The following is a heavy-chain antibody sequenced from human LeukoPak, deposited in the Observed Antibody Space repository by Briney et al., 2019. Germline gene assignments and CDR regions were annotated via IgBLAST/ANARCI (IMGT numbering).Heavy chain of an antibody. V-gene: IGHV3-23*01. D-gene: IGHD3-22*01. J-gene: IGHJ4*02. CDR1: GFTFSSYA. Sequence: GGSLRLSCAASGFTFSSYAMSWVRQAPGKGLEWVSGISTSGASTSNADSVKGQFTISRDNPRNTLYMQMNSLRAEDTALYYCAIMHPYYDGSGYWVQWGQGTLVTVSS. CDR3: AIMHPYYDGSGYWVQ. CDR2: ISTSGAST.